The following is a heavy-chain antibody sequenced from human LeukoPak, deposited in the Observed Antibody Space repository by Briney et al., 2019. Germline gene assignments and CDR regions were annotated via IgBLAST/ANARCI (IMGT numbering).Heavy chain of an antibody. J-gene: IGHJ4*02. Sequence: ASVKVSCKASGYTFTSYGISWVRQAPGQGLEWMGWISAYNGNTNYAQKLQGRVTMTTDTSTSTAYMELRSLRPDDTAVYYCARAQPTSYCSSTSCYFGYWGQGTLVTVSS. V-gene: IGHV1-18*01. D-gene: IGHD2-2*01. CDR2: ISAYNGNT. CDR1: GYTFTSYG. CDR3: ARAQPTSYCSSTSCYFGY.